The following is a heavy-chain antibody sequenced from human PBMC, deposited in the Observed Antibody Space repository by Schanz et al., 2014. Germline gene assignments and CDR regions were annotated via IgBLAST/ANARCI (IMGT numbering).Heavy chain of an antibody. Sequence: EVQLVESGGGLVEPGGSLGLSCAASGFTFSKAWMSWVRQAPGKGLEYIGRIKTKDEGEVPEYSAPAKGRFTISRDNSKNTLYLQMNSLRAEDTAVYFCAGDDLQFFSEYWGQGTPVTVSS. J-gene: IGHJ4*02. CDR3: AGDDLQFFSEY. D-gene: IGHD3-16*01. CDR1: GFTFSKAW. CDR2: IKTKDEGEVP. V-gene: IGHV3-15*01.